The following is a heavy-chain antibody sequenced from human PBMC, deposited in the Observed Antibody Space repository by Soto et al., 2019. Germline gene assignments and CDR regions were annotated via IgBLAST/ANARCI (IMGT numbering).Heavy chain of an antibody. CDR1: GVTFSDYY. V-gene: IGHV3-11*01. D-gene: IGHD3-3*01. CDR2: ISSSGSTI. CDR3: ARDARDFGVVAFDY. Sequence: GGCLRLSCAASGVTFSDYYMSGIRQAPGKGLEWVSYISSSGSTIYYADSVKGRFTISRDNAKNSLYLQMNSLRAEDTAVYYCARDARDFGVVAFDYWGQGTLVTVSS. J-gene: IGHJ4*02.